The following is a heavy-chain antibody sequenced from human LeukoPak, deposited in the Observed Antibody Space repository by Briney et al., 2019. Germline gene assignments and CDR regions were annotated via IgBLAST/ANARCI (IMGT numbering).Heavy chain of an antibody. CDR1: GFTFSSYS. CDR2: ISSSSSFI. V-gene: IGHV3-21*01. D-gene: IGHD3-10*01. CDR3: ASVAKRDYSGSGSYYYGMDV. J-gene: IGHJ6*02. Sequence: KSGGSLRLSCAASGFTFSSYSMNWVRQAPGKGLEWVSSISSSSSFIYYADSVKGGLTISRDNAKNSLYLQISSLGAEDTAVYYCASVAKRDYSGSGSYYYGMDVWGQGTTVTFSS.